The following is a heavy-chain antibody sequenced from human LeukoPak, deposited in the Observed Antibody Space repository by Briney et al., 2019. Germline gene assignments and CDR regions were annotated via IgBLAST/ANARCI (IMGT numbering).Heavy chain of an antibody. CDR2: IYHSGST. V-gene: IGHV4-30-2*01. D-gene: IGHD3-10*01. Sequence: SETLSLTCAVSGGSISSGGYAWSWIRQPPGKGLEWIGYIYHSGSTYYNPSLKSRVTISVDRSKNQFSLKLSSVTAADTAVYYCASSGGITMVRGDWFDPWGQGTLVTVSS. CDR1: GGSISSGGYA. CDR3: ASSGGITMVRGDWFDP. J-gene: IGHJ5*02.